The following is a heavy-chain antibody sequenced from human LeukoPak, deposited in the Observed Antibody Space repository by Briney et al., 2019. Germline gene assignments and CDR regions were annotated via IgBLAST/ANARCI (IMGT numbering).Heavy chain of an antibody. J-gene: IGHJ6*04. V-gene: IGHV1-24*01. CDR3: ATDLRLQWLVGSFAPLDV. Sequence: ASVKVSCRVSGYTVTELSMHWVRQAPGKGLEWRGGLDPEDGETIYAQKFQGRVTMTEDTSTDTAYMELSSLRSEDTAVYYCATDLRLQWLVGSFAPLDVWGKGTTVTVSS. CDR2: LDPEDGET. CDR1: GYTVTELS. D-gene: IGHD6-19*01.